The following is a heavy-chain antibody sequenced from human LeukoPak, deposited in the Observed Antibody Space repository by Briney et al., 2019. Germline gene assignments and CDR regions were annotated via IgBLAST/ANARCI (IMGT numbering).Heavy chain of an antibody. CDR2: IKSKTDGGTT. J-gene: IGHJ3*02. Sequence: GGSLRLSCAASGFTFSSAWMSWVRQAPGKGLEWVGRIKSKTDGGTTDYAAPVKGRFTISRDDSKNTLYLQMNSLKTEDTAVYYCTTDREMATKPDIWGQGTMVTVSS. V-gene: IGHV3-15*01. CDR3: TTDREMATKPDI. D-gene: IGHD5-24*01. CDR1: GFTFSSAW.